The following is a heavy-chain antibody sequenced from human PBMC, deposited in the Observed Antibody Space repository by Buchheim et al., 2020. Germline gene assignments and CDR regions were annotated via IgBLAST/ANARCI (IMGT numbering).Heavy chain of an antibody. V-gene: IGHV4-39*01. Sequence: QLQLQESGPGLVKPSETLSLTCSVSGGSISGSSSYWGWVRQPPGRGLEWIGSIYHSGSTYYNPSLKSRFTISVDTSRNQFSLKMSYVTAADTAVYYCATSNWFDPWGQGTL. CDR1: GGSISGSSSY. J-gene: IGHJ5*01. CDR3: ATSNWFDP. CDR2: IYHSGST.